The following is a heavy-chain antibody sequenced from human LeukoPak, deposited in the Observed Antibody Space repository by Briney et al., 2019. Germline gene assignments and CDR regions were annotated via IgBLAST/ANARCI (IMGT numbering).Heavy chain of an antibody. Sequence: LSLTCAVYGGSFSGYYWSWIRQPPGKGLEWVAVISYDGSNKYYADSVKGRFTISRDNSKNTLYLQMNSLRAEDTAVYYCARTLERRYLALYYFDYWGQGTLVTVSS. J-gene: IGHJ4*02. CDR1: GGSFSGYY. D-gene: IGHD1-1*01. V-gene: IGHV3-30-3*01. CDR3: ARTLERRYLALYYFDY. CDR2: ISYDGSNK.